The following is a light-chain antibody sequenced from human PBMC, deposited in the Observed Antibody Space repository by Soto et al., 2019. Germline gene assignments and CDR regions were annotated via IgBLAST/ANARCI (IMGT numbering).Light chain of an antibody. J-gene: IGKJ4*01. CDR3: QQYINWPPLT. CDR2: DAS. V-gene: IGKV3-11*01. Sequence: EIVLTQSPATLSLSPGERATLSCMASQSINRHLAWYRQKPGQAPRLLIYDASNRATGIPARFSGSGSGTEFTLTISSLQSEDAAVYYCQQYINWPPLTFGGGTKVDIK. CDR1: QSINRH.